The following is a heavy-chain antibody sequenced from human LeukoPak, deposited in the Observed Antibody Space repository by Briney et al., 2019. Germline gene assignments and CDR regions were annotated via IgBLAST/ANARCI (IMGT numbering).Heavy chain of an antibody. Sequence: SETLSLTCSVSGESFTGYYWSWIRQPPGKGLEWIGEINHSGTTNYNPSLKSRVTVSVDTSNNQFSLKLSSVTAADTALYYCARHYMGSSYNHGLDCWGQGTLVTVSS. CDR2: INHSGTT. CDR1: GESFTGYY. J-gene: IGHJ4*02. CDR3: ARHYMGSSYNHGLDC. V-gene: IGHV4-34*01. D-gene: IGHD3-10*01.